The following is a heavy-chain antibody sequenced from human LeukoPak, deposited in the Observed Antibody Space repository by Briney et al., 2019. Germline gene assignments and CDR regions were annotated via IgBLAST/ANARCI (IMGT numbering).Heavy chain of an antibody. D-gene: IGHD3-16*01. CDR2: IIPVFGTA. CDR3: AGGGNFDF. CDR1: GGTFSSYA. J-gene: IGHJ4*02. Sequence: SVKVSCKASGGTFSSYAISWVRQAPGQGLDWMGGIIPVFGTANYAQNFQGRVTITADESTSTVYMKLTSLKSEDTAVYYCAGGGNFDFWGQGTLVTVSS. V-gene: IGHV1-69*01.